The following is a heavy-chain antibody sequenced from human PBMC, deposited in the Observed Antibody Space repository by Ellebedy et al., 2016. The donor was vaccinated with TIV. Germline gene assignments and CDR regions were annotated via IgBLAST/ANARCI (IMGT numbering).Heavy chain of an antibody. Sequence: SETLSPTXVVSDDSISTTNSWWSWVRQPPGKGLEWIGEIFHTGVTNYNPSLWSRVTMSVDKSRSQLSLQLTSVTAADTAVYYCVKVAAYCLEYWGQGTLVTVSS. J-gene: IGHJ4*02. V-gene: IGHV4-4*02. CDR3: VKVAAYCLEY. CDR1: DDSISTTNSW. D-gene: IGHD2-8*02. CDR2: IFHTGVT.